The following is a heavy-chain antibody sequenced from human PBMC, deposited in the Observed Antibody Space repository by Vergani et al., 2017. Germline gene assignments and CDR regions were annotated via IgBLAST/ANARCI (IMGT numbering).Heavy chain of an antibody. J-gene: IGHJ4*02. Sequence: QVQLQESGPGLVKPSQTLSLTCTVSGGSISSGGYYWSWIRQHPGKGLEWIGYIYYSGSTYYNPSLKSRVTISVDTSKNQFSLKLSSVTAADTAVYYCARGREGDLGELSLYYFDYWGQGTLVTVSS. CDR2: IYYSGST. D-gene: IGHD3-16*02. V-gene: IGHV4-31*03. CDR3: ARGREGDLGELSLYYFDY. CDR1: GGSISSGGYY.